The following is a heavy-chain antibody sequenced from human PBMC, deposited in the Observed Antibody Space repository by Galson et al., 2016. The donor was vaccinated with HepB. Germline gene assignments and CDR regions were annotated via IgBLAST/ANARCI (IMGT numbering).Heavy chain of an antibody. J-gene: IGHJ6*02. CDR1: GVSITTGGYY. CDR2: TFYSGST. V-gene: IGHV4-31*03. D-gene: IGHD1-26*01. CDR3: ARGGNARTPDFYDYYAMDV. Sequence: TLSLTCNVSGVSITTGGYYWSWIRQHPGKGLEWIGYTFYSGSTHHNPSLKSRLTMSLDTSNNQFSLNLSPVTAADSAVYYCARGGNARTPDFYDYYAMDVWGQGTTVTASS.